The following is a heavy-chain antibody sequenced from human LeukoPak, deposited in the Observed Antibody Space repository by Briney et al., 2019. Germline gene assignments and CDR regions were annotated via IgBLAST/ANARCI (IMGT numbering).Heavy chain of an antibody. CDR2: IGTASDT. V-gene: IGHV3-13*01. Sequence: GGSLRLSCAASGFTFSSFDMHWVRQPTGQGLEWVSTIGTASDTYYPGSVEGRFTLSRDNAKNSLYLQMNSLTAGDTAVYYCARGPPRGKYYYMDVWGKGTTFTVSS. J-gene: IGHJ6*03. CDR1: GFTFSSFD. CDR3: ARGPPRGKYYYMDV. D-gene: IGHD1-1*01.